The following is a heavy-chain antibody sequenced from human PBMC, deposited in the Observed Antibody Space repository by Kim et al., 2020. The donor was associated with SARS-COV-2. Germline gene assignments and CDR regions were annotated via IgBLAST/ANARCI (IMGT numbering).Heavy chain of an antibody. CDR2: ISSSGSTI. Sequence: GGSLRLSCAASGFTFSSYEMNWVRQAPGKGLEWVSYISSSGSTIYYADSVKGRFTISRDNAKNSLYLQMNSLRAEDTAVYYCARWEWFGDRAIDYWGQGTLVTVSS. CDR1: GFTFSSYE. J-gene: IGHJ4*02. CDR3: ARWEWFGDRAIDY. V-gene: IGHV3-48*03. D-gene: IGHD3-10*01.